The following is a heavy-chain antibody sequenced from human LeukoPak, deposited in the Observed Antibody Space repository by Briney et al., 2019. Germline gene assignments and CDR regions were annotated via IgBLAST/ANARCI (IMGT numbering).Heavy chain of an antibody. V-gene: IGHV3-53*01. CDR3: AKTYYDSSGYYFPLAFDI. Sequence: GGSLRLSCAASGFTVSSNYMSWVRQAPGKGLEWVSVIYSGGSTYYADSVKGRFTISRDNSKNTLYLQMNSLRAEDTAVYYCAKTYYDSSGYYFPLAFDIWGQGTMVTVSS. CDR2: IYSGGST. CDR1: GFTVSSNY. J-gene: IGHJ3*02. D-gene: IGHD3-22*01.